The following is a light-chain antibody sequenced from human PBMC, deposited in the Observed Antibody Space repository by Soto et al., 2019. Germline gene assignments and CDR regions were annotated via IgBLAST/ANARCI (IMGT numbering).Light chain of an antibody. Sequence: EIVLTQSPVTLSLFPGESATLSCRASQSVRTYLAWYQQKPGQAPRLLISDASKRATGIPARFSGSGSGTDFTLTISSLEAEDSAFYYCQHYNSYSEAFGQGTKVELK. CDR2: DAS. CDR3: QHYNSYSEA. J-gene: IGKJ1*01. V-gene: IGKV3-11*01. CDR1: QSVRTY.